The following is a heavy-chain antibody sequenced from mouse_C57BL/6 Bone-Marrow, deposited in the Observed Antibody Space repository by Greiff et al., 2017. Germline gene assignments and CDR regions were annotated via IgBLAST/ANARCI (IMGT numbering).Heavy chain of an antibody. Sequence: QVQLQQPGAELVRPGSSVKLSCKASGYTFTSYWMHWVKQRPIQGLEWIGNIDPSDSETHYNQKFTDKATLTVDKSSSTAYMQLSSLTSEDSAVYYGAIWAYSNYEYYCVGGTGTTVTVSS. CDR3: AIWAYSNYEYYCV. V-gene: IGHV1-52*01. J-gene: IGHJ1*03. CDR1: GYTFTSYW. D-gene: IGHD2-5*01. CDR2: IDPSDSET.